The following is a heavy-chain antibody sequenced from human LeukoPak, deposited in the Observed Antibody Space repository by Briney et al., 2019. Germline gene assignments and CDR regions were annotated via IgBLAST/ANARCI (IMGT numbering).Heavy chain of an antibody. V-gene: IGHV3-23*01. CDR1: GFTFSSYA. J-gene: IGHJ3*02. D-gene: IGHD3-16*02. CDR3: AKAIHYDYVWGSYRNDAFDI. Sequence: GGSLRLSCAASGFTFSSYAMSWVRQAPGKGLEWVSAISGSGGSTYYADSVKGRFTISRDNSKNTLYLQMNSLRAEGTAVYYCAKAIHYDYVWGSYRNDAFDIWGQGTMVTVSS. CDR2: ISGSGGST.